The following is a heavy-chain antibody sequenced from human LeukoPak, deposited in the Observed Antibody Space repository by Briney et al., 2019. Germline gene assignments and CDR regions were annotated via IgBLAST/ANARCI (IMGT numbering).Heavy chain of an antibody. CDR3: ARSFYTNTWHAFDY. CDR2: IWYDGSNT. Sequence: GRSLRLSCAASGFTFRSYGMHWVRQAPGKGLEWVALIWYDGSNTYYADSVKGRFTISRDNAKNSLYLQMNSLRAEDAAVYYCARSFYTNTWHAFDYWGQGTLVTVSS. J-gene: IGHJ4*02. CDR1: GFTFRSYG. D-gene: IGHD2-2*02. V-gene: IGHV3-33*01.